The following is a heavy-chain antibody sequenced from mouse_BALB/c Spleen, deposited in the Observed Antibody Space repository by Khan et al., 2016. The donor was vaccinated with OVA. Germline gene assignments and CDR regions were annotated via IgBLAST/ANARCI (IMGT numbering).Heavy chain of an antibody. D-gene: IGHD2-1*01. CDR2: ISSGGST. V-gene: IGHV5-6-5*01. J-gene: IGHJ4*01. CDR3: ARGYGNFVNPHYSMDY. CDR1: GFTFSSYA. Sequence: EVMLVESGGGLVKPGGSLKLSCAASGFTFSSYAMSWVRQTPEKRLEWVASISSGGSTYYPDSVKGRFTISRDNARNILYLQMSSLRSEDTAMYYLARGYGNFVNPHYSMDYWGQGTSVTVSS.